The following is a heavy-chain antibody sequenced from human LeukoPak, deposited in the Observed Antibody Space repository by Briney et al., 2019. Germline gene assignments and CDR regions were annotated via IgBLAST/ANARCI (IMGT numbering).Heavy chain of an antibody. CDR3: VKGAYSSSSSSFEY. Sequence: GGSLRLSCASSGFTFDDYAMHWVRQAPGKGLEGGTGINWNSGNIVYAESLKGRYTISRDNAKNSLYLQMNSLSAEDVALYYCVKGAYSSSSSSFEYWGQGTLVTVSS. D-gene: IGHD6-6*01. V-gene: IGHV3-9*03. CDR1: GFTFDDYA. CDR2: INWNSGNI. J-gene: IGHJ4*02.